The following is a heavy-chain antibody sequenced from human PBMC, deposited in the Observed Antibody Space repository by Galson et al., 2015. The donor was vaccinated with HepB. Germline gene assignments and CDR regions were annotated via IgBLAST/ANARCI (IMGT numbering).Heavy chain of an antibody. CDR3: ARGRPSDY. V-gene: IGHV1-18*04. CDR1: GYTFTRYG. J-gene: IGHJ4*02. CDR2: ISVHSGDT. Sequence: SVKVSCKASGYTFTRYGFSWVRQAPGQGLEWMGWISVHSGDTNYAQNFQGRVTLTTDTSTNTAYMELRSLRSDDTAVYYCARGRPSDYWGQGTLVTVSS.